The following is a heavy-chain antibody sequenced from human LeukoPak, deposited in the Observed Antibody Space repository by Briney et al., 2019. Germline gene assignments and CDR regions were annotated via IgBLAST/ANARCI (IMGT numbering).Heavy chain of an antibody. V-gene: IGHV3-NL1*01. CDR3: ASPSD. J-gene: IGHJ4*02. CDR2: IYKSGNA. D-gene: IGHD3-10*01. Sequence: HSGGSLRLSCAASGFTFSSYGMHWVRQAPGKGLEWVSLIYKSGNAHSADSVKGRFTISRDISKSTLYLQMNSLRPEDTAVYYCASPSDWGQGTLVTVSS. CDR1: GFTFSSYG.